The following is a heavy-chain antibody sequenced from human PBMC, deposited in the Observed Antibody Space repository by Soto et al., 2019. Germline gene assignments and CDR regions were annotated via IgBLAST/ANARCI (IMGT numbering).Heavy chain of an antibody. CDR1: GGSFSGYY. CDR2: INHSGST. J-gene: IGHJ5*02. CDR3: ARGMSAYCSGGSCYSVSSWFDP. V-gene: IGHV4-34*01. D-gene: IGHD2-15*01. Sequence: SETLSLTCAVYGGSFSGYYWSWIRQPPGKGLEWIGEINHSGSTNYNPSLKSRVTISVDTSKNQFSLKLSSVTAADTAVYYCARGMSAYCSGGSCYSVSSWFDPWGQGTLVTVSS.